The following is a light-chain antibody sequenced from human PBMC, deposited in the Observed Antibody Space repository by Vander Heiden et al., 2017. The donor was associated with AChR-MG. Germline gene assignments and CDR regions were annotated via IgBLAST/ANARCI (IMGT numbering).Light chain of an antibody. CDR2: EGS. Sequence: QSALTQPAPVSGSPGQSITTSCTGTSSDVGSYNLGSWYQQHPGKAPKLMIYEGSKRPAGVSNRFAGSKSGNTASLTISGLQDEDEADYYCCSYAGSSTPVVFGGGTKLTVL. J-gene: IGLJ2*01. CDR1: SSDVGSYNL. V-gene: IGLV2-23*01. CDR3: CSYAGSSTPVV.